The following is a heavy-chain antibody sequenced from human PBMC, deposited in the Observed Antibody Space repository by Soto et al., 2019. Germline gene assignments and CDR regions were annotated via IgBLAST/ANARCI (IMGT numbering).Heavy chain of an antibody. Sequence: PSRTLSLTCVISGDSVSRNSAGWNWIRQSPSRGLEWLGRTYYKSKWNNDYALSVKSRITINPDTSKNQFSLHLYSVTPEDTAVYYCTGITWFRGMDVWGQGTPVTSP. CDR2: TYYKSKWNN. V-gene: IGHV6-1*01. J-gene: IGHJ6*02. CDR1: GDSVSRNSAG. D-gene: IGHD3-10*01. CDR3: TGITWFRGMDV.